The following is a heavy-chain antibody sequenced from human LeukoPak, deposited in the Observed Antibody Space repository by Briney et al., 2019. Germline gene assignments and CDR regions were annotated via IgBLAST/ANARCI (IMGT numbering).Heavy chain of an antibody. D-gene: IGHD6-19*01. CDR2: IYYSGST. V-gene: IGHV4-31*03. J-gene: IGHJ4*02. CDR1: GGSISSGGYY. CDR3: ARVNSSGWLTFFDY. Sequence: PSQTLSLTCTVSGGSISSGGYYWSWLRQHPGKGLEWIGYIYYSGSTYYNPSLKSRVTISVDTSKNQFSLKLSSVTAADTAVYYCARVNSSGWLTFFDYWGQGTLVTVSS.